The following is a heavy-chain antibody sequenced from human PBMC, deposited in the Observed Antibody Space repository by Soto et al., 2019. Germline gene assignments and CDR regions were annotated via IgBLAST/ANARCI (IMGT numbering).Heavy chain of an antibody. V-gene: IGHV1-69*02. D-gene: IGHD5-12*01. J-gene: IGHJ6*02. CDR3: ARARAYSGYDDYYYYYGMDV. CDR2: IIPILGIA. CDR1: GGTFSSYT. Sequence: QVQLVQSGAMVKKPGSSVKVSCKASGGTFSSYTISWVRQAPGQGLEWMGRIIPILGIANYAQKFQGRVTITADKSTSTAYMELSSLRSEDTAVYYCARARAYSGYDDYYYYYGMDVWGQGTTVTVSS.